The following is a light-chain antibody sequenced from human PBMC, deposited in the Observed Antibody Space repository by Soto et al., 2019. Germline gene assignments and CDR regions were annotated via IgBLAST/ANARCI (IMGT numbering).Light chain of an antibody. CDR3: CPYAGSSTSYV. J-gene: IGLJ1*01. V-gene: IGLV2-23*01. CDR2: EGS. CDR1: SSDVGSYNL. Sequence: QSALTQPASLSGSPGQSITISCTGTSSDVGSYNLVSWYQQHPGKAPKLMIYEGSKRPSGVSNRFSGSKSGNTASLTISGLQAEDEADYYCCPYAGSSTSYVFGTGTKVTVL.